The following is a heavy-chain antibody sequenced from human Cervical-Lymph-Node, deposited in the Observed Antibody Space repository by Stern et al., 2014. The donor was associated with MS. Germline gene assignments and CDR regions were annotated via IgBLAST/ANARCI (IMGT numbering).Heavy chain of an antibody. CDR1: GYSFSNFW. J-gene: IGHJ3*02. CDR2: IYPEDSDT. Sequence: EVQLLESGAEVKKPGESLKISCKTSGYSFSNFWIGWVRQKPGKGLEWMGIIYPEDSDTPYSPSFQGHVTISADESISTAYLQWRSLKASDTAMYYCVRRRDSDSYDTFDIWGKGTMLIVS. D-gene: IGHD3-22*01. V-gene: IGHV5-51*01. CDR3: VRRRDSDSYDTFDI.